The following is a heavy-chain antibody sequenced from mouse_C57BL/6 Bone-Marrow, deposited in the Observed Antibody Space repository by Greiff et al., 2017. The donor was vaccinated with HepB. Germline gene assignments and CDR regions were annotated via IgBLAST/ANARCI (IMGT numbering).Heavy chain of an antibody. CDR2: IYPENGDT. D-gene: IGHD1-1*01. V-gene: IGHV14-4*01. J-gene: IGHJ2*01. Sequence: VQLKQSGAELVRPGASVKLSCTASGFNFKDYYMHWVKQRPEQGLEWIGWIYPENGDTYYDSKFQGKATITADTSSNTAYLQLSSLTSEDTAVYCSLSGYGYFDYWGQGTTLTVSS. CDR1: GFNFKDYY. CDR3: LSGYGYFDY.